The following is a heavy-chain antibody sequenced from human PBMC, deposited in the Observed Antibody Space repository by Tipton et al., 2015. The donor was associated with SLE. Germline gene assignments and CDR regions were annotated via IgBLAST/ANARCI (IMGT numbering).Heavy chain of an antibody. D-gene: IGHD6-25*01. Sequence: TLSLTCTVSGGSISSGSYYWSWIRQPAGKGLEWIGHIYTSGSTNYNPSLKSRVTISVDTSKNQFSLRLNSVTATDTAVYFCARFMATAGQFFDYSGPGTLVTVSS. CDR3: ARFMATAGQFFDY. CDR2: IYTSGST. CDR1: GGSISSGSYY. V-gene: IGHV4-61*09. J-gene: IGHJ4*01.